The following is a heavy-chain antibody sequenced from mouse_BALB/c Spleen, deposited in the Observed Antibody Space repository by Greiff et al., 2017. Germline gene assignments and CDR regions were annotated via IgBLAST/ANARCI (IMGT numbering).Heavy chain of an antibody. CDR2: INPSSGYT. J-gene: IGHJ4*01. CDR3: ARSGGLYYYAMDY. Sequence: QVQLKESAAELARPGASVKMSCKASGYTFTSYTMHWVKQRPGQGLEWIGYINPSSGYTEYNQKFKDKTTLTADKSSSTAYMQLSSLTSEDSAVYYCARSGGLYYYAMDYWGQGTSVTVSS. V-gene: IGHV1-4*02. D-gene: IGHD2-3*01. CDR1: GYTFTSYT.